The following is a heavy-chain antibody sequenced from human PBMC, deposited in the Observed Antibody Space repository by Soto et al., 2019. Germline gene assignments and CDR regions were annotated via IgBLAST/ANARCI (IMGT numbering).Heavy chain of an antibody. V-gene: IGHV3-30-3*01. J-gene: IGHJ5*02. Sequence: GGSRRLSCXASGFTFSSYAMHWVRQAPGKGLEWVAVISYDGSNKYYADSVKGRFTISRDNSRNTLYLQMNSLRAEDTAVYYCARNRYSSSISWFDPWGQGTLVTVSS. CDR1: GFTFSSYA. CDR3: ARNRYSSSISWFDP. D-gene: IGHD6-13*01. CDR2: ISYDGSNK.